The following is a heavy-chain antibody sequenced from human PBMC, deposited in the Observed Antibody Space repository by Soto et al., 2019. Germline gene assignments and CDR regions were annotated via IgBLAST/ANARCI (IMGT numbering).Heavy chain of an antibody. CDR1: GYTFTSYA. CDR3: ARLIWRHRMGWPFDF. CDR2: INAGNGNT. V-gene: IGHV1-3*01. Sequence: QVQLVQSGAEVKKPGASVKVSCKASGYTFTSYAMHWVRQAPGQRLEWMGWINAGNGNTKYSQKFQGRVTITRDTSASPAYMELSSLRSEDTALYYCARLIWRHRMGWPFDFWGQGTLVTVSS. J-gene: IGHJ4*02. D-gene: IGHD6-19*01.